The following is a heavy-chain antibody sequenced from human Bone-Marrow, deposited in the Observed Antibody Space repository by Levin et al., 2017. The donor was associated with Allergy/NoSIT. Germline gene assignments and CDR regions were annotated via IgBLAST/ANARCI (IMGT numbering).Heavy chain of an antibody. CDR3: ARGWFGELLSH. V-gene: IGHV3-53*01. Sequence: GGSLRLSCAASGFTVSSNYMSWVRQAPGKGPEWVSVIYSGGGTYYADSVKGRFTISRDNSKNTLYLQMNSLRAEDTAVYYCARGWFGELLSHWGQGTLVTVSS. CDR2: IYSGGGT. CDR1: GFTVSSNY. J-gene: IGHJ4*02. D-gene: IGHD3-10*01.